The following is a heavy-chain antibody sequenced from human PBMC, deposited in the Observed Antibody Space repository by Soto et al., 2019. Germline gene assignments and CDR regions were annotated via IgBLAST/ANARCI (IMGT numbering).Heavy chain of an antibody. CDR3: VRGRAAAGISALH. Sequence: QVQLQESGPGLVKPSQTLSLTCTVSGGSISSGGYYWSWIRQHPGKGLEWIGYIYYSGSTYYNPSLKSRITISVDKSKNQFSLKLSSVTAADTAVYYCVRGRAAAGISALHWGQGTLVTVS. CDR1: GGSISSGGYY. J-gene: IGHJ4*02. CDR2: IYYSGST. V-gene: IGHV4-31*03. D-gene: IGHD6-13*01.